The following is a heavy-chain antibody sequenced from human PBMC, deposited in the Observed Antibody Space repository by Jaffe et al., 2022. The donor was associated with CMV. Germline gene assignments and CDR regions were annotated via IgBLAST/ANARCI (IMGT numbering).Heavy chain of an antibody. V-gene: IGHV3-23*01. CDR3: AKGPGAYCGGDCLNYFDY. CDR2: ISGSGGST. J-gene: IGHJ4*02. Sequence: EVQLLESGGGLVQPGGSLRLSCAASGFTFSSYAMSWVRQAPGKGLEWVSAISGSGGSTYYADSVKGRFTISRDNSKNTLYLQMNSLRAEDTAVYYCAKGPGAYCGGDCLNYFDYWGQGTLVTVSS. D-gene: IGHD2-21*02. CDR1: GFTFSSYA.